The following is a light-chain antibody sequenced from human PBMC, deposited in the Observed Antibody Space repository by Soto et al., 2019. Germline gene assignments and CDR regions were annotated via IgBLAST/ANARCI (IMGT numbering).Light chain of an antibody. CDR3: QRYNHGST. Sequence: DIQMTQSPSSLSASVGERVIITCRASQGISKNLVWYQQKPGRVPPLLISAASRLQSGAPPRFSAYGSGTDFTLIITSLQPDDLGTYYCQRYNHGSTFGQGTKVEI. V-gene: IGKV1-27*01. CDR2: AAS. CDR1: QGISKN. J-gene: IGKJ1*01.